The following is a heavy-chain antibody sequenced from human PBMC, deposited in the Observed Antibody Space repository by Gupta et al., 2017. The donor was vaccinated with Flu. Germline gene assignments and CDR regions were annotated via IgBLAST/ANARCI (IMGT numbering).Heavy chain of an antibody. Sequence: EVQVVESGGGLVKHGGSLKLSCAASGFIFSTYSMTWLRQAPGRGVEGVSCSTCSSRYIYYADSVKCRFTISRDDSKNSLFLQMNSLRAEDTAIYYCAREMYYDDSSGPRPEKWFDPWGQGTLVTVSS. CDR1: GFIFSTYS. V-gene: IGHV3-21*01. D-gene: IGHD3-22*01. CDR2: STCSSRYI. CDR3: AREMYYDDSSGPRPEKWFDP. J-gene: IGHJ5*02.